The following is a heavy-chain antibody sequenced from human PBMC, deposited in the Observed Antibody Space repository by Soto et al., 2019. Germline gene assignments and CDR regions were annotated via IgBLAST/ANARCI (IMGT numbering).Heavy chain of an antibody. J-gene: IGHJ4*02. Sequence: VGTLRLSCAASGFTFSSYAMSWVRQAPGKGLEWVSAISGSGDSTYYADSVKGRFTISRDNSKNTLYLQMNSLRAEDTAVYYCAKMGEIAVALYFDYWGQGTLVTVSA. CDR2: ISGSGDST. CDR3: AKMGEIAVALYFDY. CDR1: GFTFSSYA. D-gene: IGHD6-19*01. V-gene: IGHV3-23*01.